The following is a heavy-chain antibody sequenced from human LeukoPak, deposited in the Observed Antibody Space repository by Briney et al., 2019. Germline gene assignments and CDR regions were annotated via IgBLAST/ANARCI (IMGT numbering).Heavy chain of an antibody. D-gene: IGHD2/OR15-2a*01. CDR3: AKGYCNSTFCHANWFDP. J-gene: IGHJ5*02. Sequence: GGSLRLSCAASGFTFSGSWMAWVRQAPGKGLEWVANIKQDAGEKYYLDSVKGRFTISRDNAKNSLYLQMNSLRAEDTAVYYCAKGYCNSTFCHANWFDPWGQGTLVTVSP. CDR2: IKQDAGEK. V-gene: IGHV3-7*01. CDR1: GFTFSGSW.